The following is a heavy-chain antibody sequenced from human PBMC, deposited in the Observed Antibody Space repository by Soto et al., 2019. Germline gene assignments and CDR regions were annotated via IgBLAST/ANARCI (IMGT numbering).Heavy chain of an antibody. D-gene: IGHD3-22*01. V-gene: IGHV4-30-4*01. CDR1: GGSISSGDYY. Sequence: TLALTCTVSGGSISSGDYYWRWIRQPPGKGLEWIGYIYYSGSTYYNPSLKSRVTISVDTSKNQFSLKLSSVTAADTAVYYCAARRDYYDSSGYSFDYWGQGTLVTV. CDR2: IYYSGST. J-gene: IGHJ4*02. CDR3: AARRDYYDSSGYSFDY.